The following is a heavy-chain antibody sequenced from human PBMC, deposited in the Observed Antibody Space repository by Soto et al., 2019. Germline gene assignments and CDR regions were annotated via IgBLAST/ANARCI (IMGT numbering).Heavy chain of an antibody. J-gene: IGHJ6*02. CDR2: IYYSGST. V-gene: IGHV4-30-4*01. CDR1: GGSISSGDYY. CDR3: ARLGPTTVPTSYFTGNYNGMDV. Sequence: SETLSLTCTVSGGSISSGDYYWSCIRQPPGKGLEWIGYIYYSGSTYYNPSLRSRLTISVDTSKNQFSLKLSSVTAADTAVYCCARLGPTTVPTSYFTGNYNGMDVWGQGTTVTVSS. D-gene: IGHD4-17*01.